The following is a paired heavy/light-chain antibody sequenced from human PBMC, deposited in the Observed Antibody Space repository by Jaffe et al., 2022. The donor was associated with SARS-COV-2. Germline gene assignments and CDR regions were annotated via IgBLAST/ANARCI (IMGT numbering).Heavy chain of an antibody. CDR1: GLTFRRYW. Sequence: EVQLVESGGGLVQPGGSLRLSCAGSGLTFRRYWMHWVRQVPGKGLVWVSRISSDGSTTDYADSVKGRFTISRDNAKDILYLQMNSLRAEDSALYFCAVSFGDSTTWYNYFDLWGRGTLVAVSS. V-gene: IGHV3-74*01. D-gene: IGHD2-2*01. CDR3: AVSFGDSTTWYNYFDL. J-gene: IGHJ4*02. CDR2: ISSDGSTT.
Light chain of an antibody. CDR2: AAS. V-gene: IGKV1-17*01. CDR1: QGIGND. J-gene: IGKJ3*01. CDR3: LQHYSHPPT. Sequence: DIQMTQSPSSLSASVGDRVTITCRASQGIGNDLGWFQQKPGKAPKRLIYAASTLQSGVPSRFSGSGSGTEFTLTISSLQPEDFATYYCLQHYSHPPTFGPGTKVDIK.